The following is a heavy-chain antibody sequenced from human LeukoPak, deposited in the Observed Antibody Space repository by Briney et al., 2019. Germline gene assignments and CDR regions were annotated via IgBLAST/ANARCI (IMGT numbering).Heavy chain of an antibody. CDR3: AKDHSGSYYEGGY. CDR1: GFTFSSYG. V-gene: IGHV3-30*18. CDR2: ISYDGSNK. D-gene: IGHD1-26*01. J-gene: IGHJ4*02. Sequence: GGSLRLSCAASGFTFSSYGMHWVRQAPGKGLEWVAVISYDGSNKYYADSVKGRFTISRDNSKNTLYLQMNSLRAEDTAVYYCAKDHSGSYYEGGYWGQGTLVTVSS.